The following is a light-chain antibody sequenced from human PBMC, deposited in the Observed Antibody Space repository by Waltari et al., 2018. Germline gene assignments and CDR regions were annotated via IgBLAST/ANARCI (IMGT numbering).Light chain of an antibody. V-gene: IGKV3-11*01. J-gene: IGKJ1*01. CDR3: QQYNNWPPT. CDR2: NAS. Sequence: EIVLTQSPATLSLSPGERATLSCRASQSVSHYLAWYQQKPGQAPRLLIYNASNRATGIPARFSGSGSGTDFTLTISSLQSEDFAVYYCQQYNNWPPTFGQGTKVEIK. CDR1: QSVSHY.